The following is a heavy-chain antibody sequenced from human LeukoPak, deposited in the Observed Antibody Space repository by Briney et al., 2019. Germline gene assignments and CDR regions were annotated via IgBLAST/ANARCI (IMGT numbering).Heavy chain of an antibody. Sequence: PGGSLRLSCAASGFTFSSHWMNWVRQAPGKGLEWVANIKEDGSEKDYVDSEKGRFTISRDNAKNSLCLQMNSLRAEDTAIYYCVRSGGYWGQGTLVTVSS. D-gene: IGHD1-26*01. CDR2: IKEDGSEK. J-gene: IGHJ4*02. V-gene: IGHV3-7*05. CDR1: GFTFSSHW. CDR3: VRSGGY.